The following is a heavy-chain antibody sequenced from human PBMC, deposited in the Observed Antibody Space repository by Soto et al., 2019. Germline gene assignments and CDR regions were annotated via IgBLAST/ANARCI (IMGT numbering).Heavy chain of an antibody. V-gene: IGHV1-2*02. J-gene: IGHJ6*02. CDR2: INPNSGGT. D-gene: IGHD3-22*01. CDR1: EYTFTGYY. CDR3: ARGGDDNYYDSSGYYYYYYGMDV. Sequence: QVQLVQSGAEVKKPGASMKVSCKASEYTFTGYYMHWVRQAPGQGLEWMGWINPNSGGTNYAQKFQGRVTMTRDTSISTAYMELSRLRSDDTAVYYCARGGDDNYYDSSGYYYYYYGMDVWGQGTTVTVSS.